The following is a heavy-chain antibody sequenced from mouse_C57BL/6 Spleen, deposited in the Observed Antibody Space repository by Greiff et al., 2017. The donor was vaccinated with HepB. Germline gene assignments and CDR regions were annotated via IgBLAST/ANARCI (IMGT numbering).Heavy chain of an antibody. Sequence: EVQLVESGGDLVKPGGSLKLSCAASGFTFSSYGMSWVRQTPDKRLEWVATISSGGSYTYYPDSVKGRFTISRDNAKNTLYLQMSSLKSEDTAMYYCARLGGSLDYWGQGTTLTVSS. D-gene: IGHD1-1*01. CDR3: ARLGGSLDY. V-gene: IGHV5-6*01. J-gene: IGHJ2*01. CDR2: ISSGGSYT. CDR1: GFTFSSYG.